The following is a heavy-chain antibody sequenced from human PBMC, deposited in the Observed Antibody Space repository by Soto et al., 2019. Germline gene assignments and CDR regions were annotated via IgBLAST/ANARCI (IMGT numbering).Heavy chain of an antibody. CDR1: GFTFSSYG. CDR3: AKGLHIVVVTADLSVSDY. J-gene: IGHJ4*02. D-gene: IGHD2-21*02. CDR2: ISYDGSNK. Sequence: QVQLVESGGGVVQPGRSLRLSCAASGFTFSSYGMHWVRQAPGKGLEWVAVISYDGSNKYYADSVKGRFTISRDNSKNTLYLRMNSLRAEDTAVYYCAKGLHIVVVTADLSVSDYWCQGTLVTVSS. V-gene: IGHV3-30*18.